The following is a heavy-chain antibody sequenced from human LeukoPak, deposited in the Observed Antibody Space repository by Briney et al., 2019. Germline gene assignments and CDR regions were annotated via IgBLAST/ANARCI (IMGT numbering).Heavy chain of an antibody. D-gene: IGHD1-7*01. CDR2: ISSNGGST. CDR1: GFTFSSYA. CDR3: ARDGRRTTSYYYYYMDV. Sequence: GGSLRLSCAASGFTFSSYAMHWVRQAPGKGLEYVSAISSNGGSTYYANSVKGRFTISRDNSKNTLYLQMGSLRAEDMAVYYCARDGRRTTSYYYYYMDVWGKGTTVTVSS. V-gene: IGHV3-64*01. J-gene: IGHJ6*03.